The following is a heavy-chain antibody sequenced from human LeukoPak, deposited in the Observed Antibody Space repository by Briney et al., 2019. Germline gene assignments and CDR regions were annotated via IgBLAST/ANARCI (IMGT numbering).Heavy chain of an antibody. J-gene: IGHJ6*02. CDR2: MDPNSGNT. CDR1: GDTFISHD. D-gene: IGHD5-12*01. V-gene: IGHV1-8*01. Sequence: ASVKVSGKTSGDTFISHDINWVRQATGQGLEGRGWMDPNSGNTGYAQRFQGRVTLPRSTSISTAYMELSSLRSEDTAVYFCARGDGLRYYYYYYGMDVWGQGTTVTVSS. CDR3: ARGDGLRYYYYYYGMDV.